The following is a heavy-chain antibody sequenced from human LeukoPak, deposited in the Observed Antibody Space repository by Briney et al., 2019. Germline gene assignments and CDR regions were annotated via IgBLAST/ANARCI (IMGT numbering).Heavy chain of an antibody. V-gene: IGHV5-51*01. CDR1: GYTFTSYW. Sequence: GESLKISCKGSGYTFTSYWIGWVRQMPGKGLEWMGIIYPADSDTRYSPSLQGQVTISVDKSISTAYLQWRSLKASDTAMYYCARHGELGNWFDPWGQGTLVTVSS. CDR3: ARHGELGNWFDP. CDR2: IYPADSDT. J-gene: IGHJ5*02. D-gene: IGHD3-10*01.